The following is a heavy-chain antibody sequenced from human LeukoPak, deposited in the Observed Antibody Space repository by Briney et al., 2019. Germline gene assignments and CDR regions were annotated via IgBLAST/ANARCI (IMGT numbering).Heavy chain of an antibody. J-gene: IGHJ4*02. Sequence: SETLSLTCTVSGGSISSYYWSWIRQPPGKGLEWIGYIYYSGSTNYNPSLNSRVTISVDTSRSQFSLKLSSVTAADTAVYYCARGSSGWLLGYFDYWGQGTLVTVSS. V-gene: IGHV4-59*01. CDR2: IYYSGST. D-gene: IGHD6-19*01. CDR1: GGSISSYY. CDR3: ARGSSGWLLGYFDY.